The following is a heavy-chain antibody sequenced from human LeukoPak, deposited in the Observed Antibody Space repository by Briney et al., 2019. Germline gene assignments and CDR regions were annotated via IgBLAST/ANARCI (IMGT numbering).Heavy chain of an antibody. J-gene: IGHJ6*03. D-gene: IGHD3-9*01. CDR1: GFTFNSYW. CDR3: ARESRGYDILTGKYHRGYYSYYMDV. CDR2: IKQEVNEK. V-gene: IGHV3-7*01. Sequence: PGGSLRLSCAASGFTFNSYWMSWVRQAPGKGLEWVANIKQEVNEKYYVDSVKGRFTISRDNAKNSLYLQMNSLRAEDTAVYYCARESRGYDILTGKYHRGYYSYYMDVWGKGTTVTVSS.